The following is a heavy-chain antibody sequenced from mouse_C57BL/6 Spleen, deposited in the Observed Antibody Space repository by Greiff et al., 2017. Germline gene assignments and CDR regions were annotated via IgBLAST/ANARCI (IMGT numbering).Heavy chain of an antibody. CDR3: ARLLDDGYGAMDY. V-gene: IGHV5-17*01. CDR2: ISSGSSTI. J-gene: IGHJ4*01. CDR1: GFTFSDYG. D-gene: IGHD2-3*01. Sequence: EVKLMESGGGLVKPGGSLKLSCAASGFTFSDYGMHWVRQAPEKGLEWVAYISSGSSTIYYADTVKGRFTISRDNAKNSLFLQMTRLRSEDTAMLYCARLLDDGYGAMDYWGQGTSVTVAS.